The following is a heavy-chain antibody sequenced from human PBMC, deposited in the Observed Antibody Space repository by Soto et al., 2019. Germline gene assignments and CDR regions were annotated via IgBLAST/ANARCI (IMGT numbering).Heavy chain of an antibody. CDR1: GGSINNNDYY. CDR3: ARMSYYYDKWYFDL. V-gene: IGHV4-30-4*01. CDR2: VYYSGST. Sequence: QLQESGPGLVKPSQTLSLTCTVSGGSINNNDYYWNWIRQTPRKGLEWIGYVYYSGSTYYIPSLESRLSMSIDKSKNQFSLRLNSVIAADAAIYYCARMSYYYDKWYFDLWGRGTLVAVSS. J-gene: IGHJ2*01. D-gene: IGHD3-22*01.